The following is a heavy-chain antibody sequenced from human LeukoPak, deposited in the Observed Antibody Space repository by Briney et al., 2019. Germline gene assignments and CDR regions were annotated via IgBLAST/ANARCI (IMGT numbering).Heavy chain of an antibody. D-gene: IGHD3-22*01. CDR1: GGSISSSTYY. Sequence: PSETLSLTCTVSGGSISSSTYYWAWIRQPPGKGLEWIGNMYYSGSSYYNPSLKSRVTISVDMSKNQFSLKLTSVTAADTAVYYCARNYYDRENWFDPWGQGTLVTVSS. CDR2: MYYSGSS. CDR3: ARNYYDRENWFDP. V-gene: IGHV4-39*07. J-gene: IGHJ5*02.